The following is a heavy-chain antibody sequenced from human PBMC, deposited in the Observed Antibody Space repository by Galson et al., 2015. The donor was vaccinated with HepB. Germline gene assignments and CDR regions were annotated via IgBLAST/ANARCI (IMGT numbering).Heavy chain of an antibody. Sequence: QSGAEVTKPGESLRISCKGSGYSFTKSWITWVRQVPGKGLEWMGRIDPSNAYTNYSPSFQGHVTISIERSTSTAHLQWRSLKASDTAVYFCARHSDSSGYPYVDYWGQGTLVTVSS. V-gene: IGHV5-10-1*01. J-gene: IGHJ4*02. CDR2: IDPSNAYT. CDR3: ARHSDSSGYPYVDY. D-gene: IGHD3-22*01. CDR1: GYSFTKSW.